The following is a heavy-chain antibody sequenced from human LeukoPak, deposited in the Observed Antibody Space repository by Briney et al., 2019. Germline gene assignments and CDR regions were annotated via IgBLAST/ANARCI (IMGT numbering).Heavy chain of an antibody. D-gene: IGHD3-10*02. V-gene: IGHV1-2*02. CDR3: ARNGGYMFWENWFDP. J-gene: IGHJ5*02. Sequence: GASVKVSCKASGYTFTGYFMHWVRQAPGQGLEWMGWINPNSGGTNYAQKFQGRVTMTRDTSISTAYMELSRLRSDDTAVYYCARNGGYMFWENWFDPWGQGTLVTVSS. CDR1: GYTFTGYF. CDR2: INPNSGGT.